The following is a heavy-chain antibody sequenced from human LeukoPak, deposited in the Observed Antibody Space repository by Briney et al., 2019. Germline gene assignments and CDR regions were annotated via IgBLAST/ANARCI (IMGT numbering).Heavy chain of an antibody. V-gene: IGHV3-11*01. CDR3: ARRSNGAFDI. CDR1: EFTFSDDY. D-gene: IGHD1-26*01. CDR2: ISSGGSTI. Sequence: GGSLRLSCAASEFTFSDDYMTWIRQAPGKGLEWLSYISSGGSTIYYADSVKGRFTISRDNAKNSLYLQMNSLRAEDTAVYYCARRSNGAFDIWGQGTMVTVSS. J-gene: IGHJ3*02.